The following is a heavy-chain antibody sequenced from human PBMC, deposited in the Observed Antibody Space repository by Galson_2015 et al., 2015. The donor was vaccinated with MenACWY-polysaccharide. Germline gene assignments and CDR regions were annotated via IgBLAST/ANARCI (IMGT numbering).Heavy chain of an antibody. CDR2: ISNSANDI. Sequence: SLRLSCAASGFTFSDYSMNWVRQAPGKGLEWVSFISNSANDIFYTDSVKGRFTISRDNAKNSLSLQMNSLTAADTAVYYCARLWDIVVVPAAILGFGGFDPWGQGTLVTVSS. CDR1: GFTFSDYS. CDR3: ARLWDIVVVPAAILGFGGFDP. V-gene: IGHV3-21*05. D-gene: IGHD2-2*02. J-gene: IGHJ5*02.